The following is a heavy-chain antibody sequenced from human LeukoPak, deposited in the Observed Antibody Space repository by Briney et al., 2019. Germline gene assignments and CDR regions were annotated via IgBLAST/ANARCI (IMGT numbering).Heavy chain of an antibody. J-gene: IGHJ4*02. V-gene: IGHV1-2*02. CDR1: GYTFTGYY. D-gene: IGHD3-22*01. Sequence: ASVKVSCKASGYTFTGYYMHWVRQAPGQGLEWMGWINPNSGGTNYAQKFQGRVTMTRDTSISTAYMELSRLRSDDTAVYYCARDPPLHAHYYDSSGSPRNNDYWGQGAPVTVSS. CDR2: INPNSGGT. CDR3: ARDPPLHAHYYDSSGSPRNNDY.